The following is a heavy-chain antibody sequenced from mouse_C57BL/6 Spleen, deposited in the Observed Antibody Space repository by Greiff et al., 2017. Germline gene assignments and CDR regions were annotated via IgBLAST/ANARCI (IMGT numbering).Heavy chain of an antibody. Sequence: EVQLQQSGPELVKPGASVKISCKASGYTFTDYYMNWVKQSHGKSLEWIGDINPNNGGTSYNQKFKGKATLTVDKSSSTAYMELRSLTSEDSAVYYCAMGHYGSFDYWGQGTTLTVSS. V-gene: IGHV1-26*01. CDR2: INPNNGGT. D-gene: IGHD2-2*01. CDR3: AMGHYGSFDY. J-gene: IGHJ2*01. CDR1: GYTFTDYY.